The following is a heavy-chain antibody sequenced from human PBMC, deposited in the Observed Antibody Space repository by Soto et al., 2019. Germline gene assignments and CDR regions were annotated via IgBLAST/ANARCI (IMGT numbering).Heavy chain of an antibody. CDR1: GGSISSSNW. Sequence: TSQMLSLTYAVSGGSISSSNWWRWVRQPPGKGLEWIGEIYHSGSTNYNPSLKSRVTISVDKSKNQFSLKLSSVTAADTAVYYCARLRRSAFDIWGQGTMVTVSS. J-gene: IGHJ3*02. CDR2: IYHSGST. CDR3: ARLRRSAFDI. D-gene: IGHD4-17*01. V-gene: IGHV4-4*02.